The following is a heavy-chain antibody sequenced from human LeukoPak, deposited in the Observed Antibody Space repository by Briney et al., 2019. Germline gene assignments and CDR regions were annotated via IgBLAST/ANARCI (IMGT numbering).Heavy chain of an antibody. CDR3: MGFGESFPDY. CDR2: INPSGGNT. CDR1: GHTFTGYY. V-gene: IGHV1-46*01. J-gene: IGHJ4*02. D-gene: IGHD3-10*01. Sequence: GASVKVSCKASGHTFTGYYIHWVRQAPGQGLEWMGIINPSGGNTNYAQKFQGRVTMTRDTSTSTVYMELSSLRSEDTAVYYCMGFGESFPDYWGQGTLVTVSS.